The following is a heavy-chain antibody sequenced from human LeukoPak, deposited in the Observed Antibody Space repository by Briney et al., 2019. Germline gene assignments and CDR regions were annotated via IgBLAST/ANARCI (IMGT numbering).Heavy chain of an antibody. D-gene: IGHD6-19*01. J-gene: IGHJ4*02. V-gene: IGHV4-39*01. CDR2: IYYSGST. Sequence: SETLSLTCTVSGGSISSSSYYWGWIRQPPGKGLEWIGSIYYSGSTYYNPSLKSLVTISVDTSKNQFSLKLSSVTAADTAVYYCASDGAVAGPYYFDYWGQGTLVTVSS. CDR1: GGSISSSSYY. CDR3: ASDGAVAGPYYFDY.